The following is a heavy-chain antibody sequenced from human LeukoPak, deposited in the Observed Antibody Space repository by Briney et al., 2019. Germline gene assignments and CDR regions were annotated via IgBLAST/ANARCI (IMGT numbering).Heavy chain of an antibody. J-gene: IGHJ4*02. D-gene: IGHD5-24*01. CDR3: AKEQRWLQAELDY. Sequence: GGSLRLSCAASGFTFSSYGMHWVRQAPGKGLEWVAVIWCDGSNKYYADSVKGRLTISRDNSKNTLYLQMNSLRAEDTAVYYCAKEQRWLQAELDYWGQGTLVTVSS. CDR1: GFTFSSYG. CDR2: IWCDGSNK. V-gene: IGHV3-33*06.